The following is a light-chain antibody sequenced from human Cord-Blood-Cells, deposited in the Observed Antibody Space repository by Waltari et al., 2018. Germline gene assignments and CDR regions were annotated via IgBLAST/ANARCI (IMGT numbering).Light chain of an antibody. J-gene: IGKJ2*01. Sequence: EIVLTQSPATLSLSPGERATLSCRASQSVSSYLAWYQQKTDQAPRILIYDASNRATGIPAMFSGSGFGTDFTLTISSLEPEDFAVYYCQQRSNWPPHGGMYTFGQGTKLEIK. V-gene: IGKV3-11*01. CDR3: QQRSNWPPHGGMYT. CDR2: DAS. CDR1: QSVSSY.